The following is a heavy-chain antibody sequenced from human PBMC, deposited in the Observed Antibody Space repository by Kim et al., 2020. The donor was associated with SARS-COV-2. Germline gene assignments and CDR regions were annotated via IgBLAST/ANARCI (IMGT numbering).Heavy chain of an antibody. CDR3: ARDRKYSLDY. Sequence: GGSLRLSCAASGFSFPSNWMSWVRQAPGKGLEWVAKIKEDGTERYYVSSVAARFTISRDNAKNSLYLQMNSLRAEDTGVYYCARDRKYSLDYWGQGTLVTVSS. V-gene: IGHV3-7*01. CDR2: IKEDGTER. CDR1: GFSFPSNW. D-gene: IGHD2-15*01. J-gene: IGHJ4*02.